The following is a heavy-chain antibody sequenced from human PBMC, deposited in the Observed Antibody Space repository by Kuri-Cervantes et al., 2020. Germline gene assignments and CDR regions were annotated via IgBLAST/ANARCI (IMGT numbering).Heavy chain of an antibody. D-gene: IGHD3-3*01. J-gene: IGHJ4*02. V-gene: IGHV1-2*02. CDR3: ARRTPDWRIDY. CDR2: INPNSGGT. CDR1: GYTFTSYD. Sequence: ASVKVSCKASGYTFTSYDINWVRQATGQGLEWMGWINPNSGGTNYAQKFQGRVTMTRDTSISTAYMELSGLRSDDTAVYYCARRTPDWRIDYWGQGTLVTVSS.